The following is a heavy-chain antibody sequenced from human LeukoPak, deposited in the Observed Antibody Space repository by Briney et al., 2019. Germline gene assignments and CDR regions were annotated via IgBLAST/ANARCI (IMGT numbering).Heavy chain of an antibody. Sequence: PSETLSLTCTVSGGSISSYYWSWIRQPPGKGLEWIGYIYYSGSTNYNPSLKSRVTISVDTSKNQFSPKLSSVTAADTAVYYCARDRTARDGMDVWGQGTTVTVSS. D-gene: IGHD5-18*01. CDR1: GGSISSYY. J-gene: IGHJ6*02. CDR2: IYYSGST. CDR3: ARDRTARDGMDV. V-gene: IGHV4-59*01.